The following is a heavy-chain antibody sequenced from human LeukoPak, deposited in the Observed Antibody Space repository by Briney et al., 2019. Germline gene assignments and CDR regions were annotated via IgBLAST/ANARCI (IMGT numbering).Heavy chain of an antibody. J-gene: IGHJ5*02. D-gene: IGHD3-10*01. V-gene: IGHV4-59*01. Sequence: SETLSLTCTVSGGSISTYYWSWLRQPPGKGLEWIGYIYYTGTTTYNPSLSGRVTISIDTSKNQFSLDLSSLTAADTAVYYCARGRGDARGTSFDPWGQGTLVAVSS. CDR1: GGSISTYY. CDR3: ARGRGDARGTSFDP. CDR2: IYYTGTT.